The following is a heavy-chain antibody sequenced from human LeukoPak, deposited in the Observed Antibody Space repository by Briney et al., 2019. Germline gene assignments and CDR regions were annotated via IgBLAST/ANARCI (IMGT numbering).Heavy chain of an antibody. D-gene: IGHD6-19*01. CDR3: ARDSSGWWDAKRGMDV. V-gene: IGHV3-30*02. CDR2: IRYDGSNK. Sequence: PGGSLRLSCAASGFTFSSNAMSWVRQAPGKGLEWVAFIRYDGSNKYYADSVKGRFTISRDNAKNSLYLQMNSLRAEDTAVYYCARDSSGWWDAKRGMDVWGQGTTVTVSS. CDR1: GFTFSSNA. J-gene: IGHJ6*02.